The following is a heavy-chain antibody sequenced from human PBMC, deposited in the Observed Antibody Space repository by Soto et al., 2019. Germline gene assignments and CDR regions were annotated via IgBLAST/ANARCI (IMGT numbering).Heavy chain of an antibody. CDR2: ISYDGSNK. Sequence: GGSLRLSCAASGFTFSSYGMHWVRQAPGKGLEWVAVISYDGSNKYYADYVKGRFTISRDNSKNTLYLQMNSLRAEDTAVYYCAKAPYYDILTGSYYYYYYGMDVWGQGTTVTVSS. CDR1: GFTFSSYG. CDR3: AKAPYYDILTGSYYYYYYGMDV. J-gene: IGHJ6*02. V-gene: IGHV3-30*18. D-gene: IGHD3-9*01.